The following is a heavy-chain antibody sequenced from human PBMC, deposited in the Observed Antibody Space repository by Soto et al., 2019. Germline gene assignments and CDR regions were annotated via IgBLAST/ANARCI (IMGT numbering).Heavy chain of an antibody. CDR2: IFHGGNT. CDR3: ARARWYDAFDV. J-gene: IGHJ3*01. CDR1: GFFISSGNY. V-gene: IGHV4-38-2*01. Sequence: SETLSLTCAVSGFFISSGNYWGWIRKPPGKGLEWIGSIFHGGNTYYNPSLKSRVTISVDMSKDQFSLKLNSVTAADTAVYYCARARWYDAFDVWGQGTVVTVSS. D-gene: IGHD2-15*01.